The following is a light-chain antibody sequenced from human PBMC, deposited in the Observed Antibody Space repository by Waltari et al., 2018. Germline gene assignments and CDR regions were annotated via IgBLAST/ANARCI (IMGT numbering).Light chain of an antibody. J-gene: IGKJ1*01. CDR1: QSIGSW. CDR2: RAS. CDR3: QQYKRYWT. V-gene: IGKV1-5*03. Sequence: DIQMTQSPSTLSPSVGDRVTITCRASQSIGSWLAWYQQKPGKAPNLLIYRASSLESGVPSRFSGRGSGTEFTLTISSLQPDDFATYYCQQYKRYWTFGQGTKVEIK.